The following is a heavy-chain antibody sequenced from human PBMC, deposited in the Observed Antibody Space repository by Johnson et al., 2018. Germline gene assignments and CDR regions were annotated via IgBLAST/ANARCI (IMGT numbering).Heavy chain of an antibody. CDR2: ISYDGSNK. V-gene: IGHV3-30*18. CDR1: GFTFSSYG. J-gene: IGHJ6*03. Sequence: VQLVESGGGVVQPGRSLRLSCAASGFTFSSYGMHWVRQAPGKGLEWVAVISYDGSNKYYADSVKGRFTISRDNSKNTLYLQMNSLRAEETAVYYCAKDGSAIAVAGIYYYYYYMDVWGKGTTVTVSS. D-gene: IGHD6-19*01. CDR3: AKDGSAIAVAGIYYYYYYMDV.